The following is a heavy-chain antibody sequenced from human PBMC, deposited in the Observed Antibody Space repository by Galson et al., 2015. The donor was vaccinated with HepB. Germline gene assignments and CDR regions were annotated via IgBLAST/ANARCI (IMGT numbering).Heavy chain of an antibody. Sequence: SLRLSCAASGFTVSRNYMSWVRQAPGKGLEWVSVIYSGGSTYYADSVKGRFTISRDNSKNTLYLQMNSLRAEDTAVYYCARDVGYSYEAYYYGMDVWGQGTTVTVSS. D-gene: IGHD5-18*01. CDR2: IYSGGST. CDR1: GFTVSRNY. V-gene: IGHV3-53*01. CDR3: ARDVGYSYEAYYYGMDV. J-gene: IGHJ6*02.